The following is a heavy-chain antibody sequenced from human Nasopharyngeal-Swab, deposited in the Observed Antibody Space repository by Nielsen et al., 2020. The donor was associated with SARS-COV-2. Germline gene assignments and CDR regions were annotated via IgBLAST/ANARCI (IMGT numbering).Heavy chain of an antibody. CDR1: GFTFSSSG. CDR2: ISYDGSNK. J-gene: IGHJ4*02. D-gene: IGHD5-24*01. V-gene: IGHV3-30*18. Sequence: GGSLRLSCAASGFTFSSSGMDWVRQAPGKGLEWVAVISYDGSNKYYADSVKGRFTISRDNSKNTLYLQMNSLRAEDTAVYYCAKWGGGYNSVGFDYWGQGTLVTVSS. CDR3: AKWGGGYNSVGFDY.